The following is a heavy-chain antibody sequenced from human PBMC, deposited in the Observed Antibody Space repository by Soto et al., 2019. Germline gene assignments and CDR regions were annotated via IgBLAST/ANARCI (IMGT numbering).Heavy chain of an antibody. J-gene: IGHJ4*02. CDR3: ARHTLPLVRGYSGYDGPLGY. CDR2: IYYSGST. CDR1: GGSISSYY. D-gene: IGHD5-12*01. V-gene: IGHV4-59*08. Sequence: SETPLTCTVSGGSISSYYWSWIRQPPGKGLEWIGYIYYSGSTNYNPSLKSRVTISVDTSKNQFSLKLSSVTAADTAVYYCARHTLPLVRGYSGYDGPLGYWGQGTRVTVSS.